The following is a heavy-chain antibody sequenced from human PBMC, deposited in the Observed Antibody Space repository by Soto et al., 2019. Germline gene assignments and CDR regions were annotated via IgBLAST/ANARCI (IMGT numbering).Heavy chain of an antibody. Sequence: SETLSLTCSVSGDSISTSYWSWIRQPAEKRPEWIGRIHSTGNSHYNPSLRSRVSMSMDTSKNQFSLKMNSLTATDTAVYYCVGSGRWEKPQDYWGRGTLVTVSS. J-gene: IGHJ4*02. V-gene: IGHV4-4*07. CDR3: VGSGRWEKPQDY. D-gene: IGHD1-26*01. CDR2: IHSTGNS. CDR1: GDSISTSY.